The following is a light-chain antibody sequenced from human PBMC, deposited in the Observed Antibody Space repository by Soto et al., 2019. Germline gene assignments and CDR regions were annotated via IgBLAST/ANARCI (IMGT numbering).Light chain of an antibody. V-gene: IGLV1-40*01. CDR3: QSYDTSLSAEV. CDR1: SSNIGAGYD. Sequence: QAVVTQPPSVSGAPGQRVTISCTGNSSNIGAGYDVHWYQHLPGTAPKLLIYGNSNRPSGVPVRFSGSKSGTSASLAITGLQAEDEADYSCQSYDTSLSAEVFGGGTQLTVL. CDR2: GNS. J-gene: IGLJ2*01.